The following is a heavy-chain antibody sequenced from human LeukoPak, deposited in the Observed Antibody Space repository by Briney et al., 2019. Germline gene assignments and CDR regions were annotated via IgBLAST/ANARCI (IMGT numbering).Heavy chain of an antibody. V-gene: IGHV4-4*07. CDR3: ARGQYHLLYWYFDL. CDR2: IYSSGST. Sequence: SETLSLTCTVSGGSISSYYWSWIRQPAGRGLEWIGRIYSSGSTNYNPSLKSRVTMSVDTSKNQFSLKLSSVTAADTAVYYCARGQYHLLYWYFDLWGRGTLVTVSS. J-gene: IGHJ2*01. CDR1: GGSISSYY. D-gene: IGHD2-2*01.